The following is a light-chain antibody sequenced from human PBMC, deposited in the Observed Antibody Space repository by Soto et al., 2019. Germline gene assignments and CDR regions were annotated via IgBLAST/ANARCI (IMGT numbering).Light chain of an antibody. V-gene: IGLV2-8*01. Sequence: QSVLTQPPSASGSPGQSVTISCTGTSSEVGGYNYVSWYQRHPGKAHKLMIYEVSKRPSGVPDSFSGSKSGNTASLTVSGLQAEDEADYYCSSYAGSNSYVFGTGTKVTVL. CDR3: SSYAGSNSYV. CDR1: SSEVGGYNY. J-gene: IGLJ1*01. CDR2: EVS.